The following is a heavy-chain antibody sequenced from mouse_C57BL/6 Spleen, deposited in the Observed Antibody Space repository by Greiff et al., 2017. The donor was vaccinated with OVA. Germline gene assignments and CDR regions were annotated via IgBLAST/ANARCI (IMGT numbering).Heavy chain of an antibody. CDR3: ARRENYSNFLFAY. D-gene: IGHD2-5*01. CDR1: GFTFSSYG. Sequence: VQLKESGGDLVKPGGSLKLSCAASGFTFSSYGMSWVRQTPDKRLEWVATISSGGSYTYYPDSVKGRFTISRDNAKNTLYLQMSSLKSEDTAMYYCARRENYSNFLFAYWGQGTLVTVSA. J-gene: IGHJ3*01. V-gene: IGHV5-6*01. CDR2: ISSGGSYT.